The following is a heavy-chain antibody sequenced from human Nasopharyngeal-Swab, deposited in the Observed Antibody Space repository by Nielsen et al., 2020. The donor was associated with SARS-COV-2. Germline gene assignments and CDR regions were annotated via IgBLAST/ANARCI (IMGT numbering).Heavy chain of an antibody. Sequence: SVKVSCKASGGTFSSYAISWVRQAPGQGLEWMGGIIPIFGTANYAQKFQGRVTITADESTSTAYMELSSLRSEDTAVYYCARRPTVVSYYDDYWGQGTLVTVSS. V-gene: IGHV1-69*13. D-gene: IGHD3-22*01. CDR2: IIPIFGTA. J-gene: IGHJ4*02. CDR3: ARRPTVVSYYDDY. CDR1: GGTFSSYA.